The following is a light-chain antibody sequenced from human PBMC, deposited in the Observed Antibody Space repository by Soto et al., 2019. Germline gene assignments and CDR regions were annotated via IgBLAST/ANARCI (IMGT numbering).Light chain of an antibody. CDR3: QQSYSVPR. CDR1: RSISNY. V-gene: IGKV1-39*01. Sequence: DIQMTQSPSSLSASVGDRVTITCRASRSISNYLNWYQQKSGKVPRLLIYAASSLQPGVPSRFSGTGTGKAFTLTITSLQPEDSATYYCQQSYSVPRFGPGTRVDLK. CDR2: AAS. J-gene: IGKJ1*01.